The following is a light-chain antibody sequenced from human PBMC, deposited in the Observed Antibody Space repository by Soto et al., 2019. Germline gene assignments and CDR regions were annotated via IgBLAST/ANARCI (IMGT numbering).Light chain of an antibody. CDR1: QSVSGFY. Sequence: EIVLTQSPGTLSLSPGERATLSCRASQSVSGFYLAWYQQKPGQAPRLLIYGASIRATGIPDRFSGSVSETDFSLTISRLEPEDFAVYYCQQYGSLPRTFGQGTKVEIK. V-gene: IGKV3-20*01. CDR2: GAS. CDR3: QQYGSLPRT. J-gene: IGKJ1*01.